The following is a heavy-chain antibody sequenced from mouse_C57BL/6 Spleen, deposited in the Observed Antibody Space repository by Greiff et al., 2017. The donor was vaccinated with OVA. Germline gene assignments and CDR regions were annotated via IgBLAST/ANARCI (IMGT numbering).Heavy chain of an antibody. J-gene: IGHJ2*01. CDR1: GYTFTEYT. CDR2: FYPGSGSI. CDR3: ARHARGGYDYDYFDY. D-gene: IGHD2-4*01. Sequence: VKLQESGAELVKPGASVKLSCKASGYTFTEYTIYWVKQRSGQGLEWIGWFYPGSGSIKYNEKFKDKATLTADKSSSTVYMELSRLTSEDSAVYFCARHARGGYDYDYFDYWGQGTTLTVSS. V-gene: IGHV1-62-2*01.